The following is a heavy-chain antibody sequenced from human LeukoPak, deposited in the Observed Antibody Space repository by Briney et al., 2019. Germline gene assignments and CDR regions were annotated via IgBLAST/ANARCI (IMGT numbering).Heavy chain of an antibody. CDR3: AKVRTPEGTAMVDY. J-gene: IGHJ4*02. Sequence: PGGSLRLSCAASGFTFSSYGMHWVRQAPGKGLEWVAFIRYDGSNKYYADSVKGRFTTSRDNSKNTLFLQINSLRAEDTAVYYCAKVRTPEGTAMVDYWGQGTLVTVSS. CDR2: IRYDGSNK. CDR1: GFTFSSYG. V-gene: IGHV3-30*02. D-gene: IGHD5-18*01.